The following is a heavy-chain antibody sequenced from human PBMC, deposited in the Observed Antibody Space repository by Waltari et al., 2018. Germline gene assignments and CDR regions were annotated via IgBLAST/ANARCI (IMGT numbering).Heavy chain of an antibody. V-gene: IGHV4-34*01. J-gene: IGHJ4*02. CDR3: AITLLIAAAGRGYFDY. D-gene: IGHD6-13*01. CDR1: GGSFSGYY. Sequence: QVQLQQWGAGLLKPSETLSLTCAVYGGSFSGYYWRWIRQPPGKGLEWIGEINHSGSTNYNPSLKSRVTISVDTSKNQFSLKLSSVTAADTAVYYCAITLLIAAAGRGYFDYWGQGTLVTVSS. CDR2: INHSGST.